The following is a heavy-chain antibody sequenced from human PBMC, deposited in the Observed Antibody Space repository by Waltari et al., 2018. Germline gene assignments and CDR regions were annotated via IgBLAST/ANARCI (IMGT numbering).Heavy chain of an antibody. CDR3: VRDGHSSSWYGHYFDN. Sequence: DVQLAESGGDIVQPGGSLRLSCEASGFNFNTYWIYWVRQRQGKGLEWISQIGNDGTSTKYADSVKGRFTMSRDNAKETVYLQMDSLRGEDTAMYYCVRDGHSSSWYGHYFDNWGQGTRVTVSS. J-gene: IGHJ4*02. CDR2: IGNDGTST. CDR1: GFNFNTYW. V-gene: IGHV3-74*03. D-gene: IGHD6-13*01.